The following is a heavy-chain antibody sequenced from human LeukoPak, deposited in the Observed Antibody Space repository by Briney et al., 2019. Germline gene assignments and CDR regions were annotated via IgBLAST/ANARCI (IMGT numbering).Heavy chain of an antibody. CDR1: GGSITSSIYY. D-gene: IGHD5-12*01. Sequence: SETLSLTCTVSGGSITSSIYYWGWIRQPPGKGLEWIGSIYYSGSTYYNPSLNSRVTISVDKSENQFSLKLNSVTAADTAVYYCARDAYSPTITRYYFDYWGQGTLVTVSS. CDR3: ARDAYSPTITRYYFDY. J-gene: IGHJ4*02. CDR2: IYYSGST. V-gene: IGHV4-39*07.